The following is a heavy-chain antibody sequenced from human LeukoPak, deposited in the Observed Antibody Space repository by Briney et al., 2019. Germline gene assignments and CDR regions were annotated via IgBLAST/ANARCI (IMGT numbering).Heavy chain of an antibody. CDR1: GFTFSSYE. D-gene: IGHD2-21*01. J-gene: IGHJ4*02. Sequence: GGSLRLSCAASGFTFSSYEMNWVRQAPGKGLEWVSYISSSSSIIYYADSVKGRFTISRDNAKNSLYLQMNSLRAEDTAVYYCARDLFDDCTLDYWGQGTLVTVSS. CDR2: ISSSSSII. V-gene: IGHV3-48*03. CDR3: ARDLFDDCTLDY.